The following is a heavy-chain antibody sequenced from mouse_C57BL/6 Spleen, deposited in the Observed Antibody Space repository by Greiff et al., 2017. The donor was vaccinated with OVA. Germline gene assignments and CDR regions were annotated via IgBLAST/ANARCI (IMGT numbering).Heavy chain of an antibody. CDR1: GYAFSSSW. CDR3: ARKGYGSLLAMDY. D-gene: IGHD1-1*01. CDR2: IYPGDGDT. V-gene: IGHV1-82*01. Sequence: QVQLQQSGPELVKPGASVKISCKASGYAFSSSWMNWVKQRPGKGLEWIGRIYPGDGDTNYNGKFKGKATLTADKSSSTAYMQLSSLTSEDSAVYFCARKGYGSLLAMDYWGQGTSVTVSS. J-gene: IGHJ4*01.